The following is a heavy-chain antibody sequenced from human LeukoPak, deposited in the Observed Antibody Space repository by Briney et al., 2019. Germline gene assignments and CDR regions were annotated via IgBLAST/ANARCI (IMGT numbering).Heavy chain of an antibody. V-gene: IGHV1-8*01. D-gene: IGHD3-10*01. CDR3: ARGSVTMVRGVIMRGNWFDP. CDR2: MNPHSGNT. CDR1: GDTFTSHD. J-gene: IGHJ5*02. Sequence: GASVKVSCKASGDTFTSHDFNWVRQATGQGLEWVGWMNPHSGNTGYAQKFLGRVTMTRNTSISTAYMELSSLRTEDTAVYFCARGSVTMVRGVIMRGNWFDPWGQGTLVTVSS.